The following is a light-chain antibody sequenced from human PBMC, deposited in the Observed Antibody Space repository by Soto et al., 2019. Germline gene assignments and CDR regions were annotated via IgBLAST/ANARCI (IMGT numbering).Light chain of an antibody. CDR1: DSNIGSNG. V-gene: IGLV1-44*01. CDR2: SND. CDR3: AAWDDILNGWV. Sequence: QSVLTQPPSASRTPGQRVTISCSGSDSNIGSNGVNWYQHLPGMAPKLLTHSNDHRPSGVADRFSGSKSGTSASLAISGLQSEDEADYYCAAWDDILNGWVFGGGTKLTVL. J-gene: IGLJ3*02.